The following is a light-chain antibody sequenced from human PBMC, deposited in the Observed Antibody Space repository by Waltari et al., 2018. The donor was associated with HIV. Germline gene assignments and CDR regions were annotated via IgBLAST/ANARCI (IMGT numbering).Light chain of an antibody. V-gene: IGKV1-33*01. CDR2: GAS. CDR1: QDISTY. CDR3: QQYDELPYT. Sequence: DIQMTQSPSSLSASVGDRVTITCQASQDISTYLNWYQQKPGRAPKLLIYGASDLETGVPSRFSGGGSGTDFTFTISSLQPADIATYFCQQYDELPYTFGQGTKLEI. J-gene: IGKJ2*01.